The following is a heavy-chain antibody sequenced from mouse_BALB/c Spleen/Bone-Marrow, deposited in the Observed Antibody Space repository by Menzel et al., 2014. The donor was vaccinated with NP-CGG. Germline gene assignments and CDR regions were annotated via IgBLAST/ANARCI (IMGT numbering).Heavy chain of an antibody. J-gene: IGHJ4*01. D-gene: IGHD2-3*01. CDR3: ARNRDGRYAMDY. Sequence: VKLMESGPGLVQPSQSLSITCTVSGFSLTSYGVHWVRQSPGKGLEWLGVIWSGGSTDYNAAFISRLSISKDNSKSQVFLKMNSLQANDTAIYYCARNRDGRYAMDYWGQGTSVTVSS. CDR1: GFSLTSYG. V-gene: IGHV2-2*02. CDR2: IWSGGST.